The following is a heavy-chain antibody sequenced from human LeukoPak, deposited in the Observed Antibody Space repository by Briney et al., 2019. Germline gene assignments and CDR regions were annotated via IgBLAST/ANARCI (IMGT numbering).Heavy chain of an antibody. V-gene: IGHV3-30*04. Sequence: GGSLRLSCAASGFTFSTYAMHWVRQAPGKGLEWVAVISYDGSNKYYADSVKGRFTISRDNSKNTLYLQMNSLRAEDTAVYSCARDRAYYDILAGYCPHYYYYYYMDVWGKGTTVTVSS. J-gene: IGHJ6*03. D-gene: IGHD3-9*01. CDR3: ARDRAYYDILAGYCPHYYYYYYMDV. CDR1: GFTFSTYA. CDR2: ISYDGSNK.